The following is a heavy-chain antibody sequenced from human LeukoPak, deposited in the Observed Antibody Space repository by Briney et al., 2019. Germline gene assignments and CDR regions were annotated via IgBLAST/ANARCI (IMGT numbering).Heavy chain of an antibody. Sequence: SETLSLTCTVSGGSISSSSYYWGWIRQPPGKGLEWIGSIYYSGSTYYNPSLKSRVTISVDTSKNQFSLKLSSVTAADTAVYYCARRIGTTSSGYYPYWGQGTLVTVSS. V-gene: IGHV4-39*01. CDR3: ARRIGTTSSGYYPY. J-gene: IGHJ4*02. CDR1: GGSISSSSYY. D-gene: IGHD3-3*01. CDR2: IYYSGST.